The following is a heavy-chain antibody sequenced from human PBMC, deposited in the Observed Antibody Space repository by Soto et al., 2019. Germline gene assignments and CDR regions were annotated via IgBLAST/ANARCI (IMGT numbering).Heavy chain of an antibody. CDR1: GGTFNTYT. Sequence: QVQVVQSGAEVKKPESSVKVSCKPSGGTFNTYTVNWVRLAPGHGLEWMGRFIPILDMANYAQKFQDRVTITADRSTFTAYMELTSLTSDDTALYYCAITYCRDNSCPRDFDFWGPGTRVTVSS. D-gene: IGHD2-21*01. J-gene: IGHJ4*02. CDR3: AITYCRDNSCPRDFDF. V-gene: IGHV1-69*02. CDR2: FIPILDMA.